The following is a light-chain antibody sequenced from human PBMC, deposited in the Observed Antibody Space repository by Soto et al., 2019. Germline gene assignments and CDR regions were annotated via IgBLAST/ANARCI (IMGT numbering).Light chain of an antibody. CDR3: SSYTSYTSYV. CDR1: SSDVGGYKY. V-gene: IGLV2-14*01. CDR2: DVS. J-gene: IGLJ1*01. Sequence: QAVLTQPASVSGSPGQSIAISCTGTSSDVGGYKYASWYQQYPGKAPKLMIYDVSNRPSGVPDRFSGSKSGNTASLTISGLQSEDEADYYCSSYTSYTSYVFGTGTXVTVL.